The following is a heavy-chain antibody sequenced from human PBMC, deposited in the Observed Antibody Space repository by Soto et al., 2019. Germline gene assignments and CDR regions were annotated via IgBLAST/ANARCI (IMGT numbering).Heavy chain of an antibody. CDR2: IIPILGIA. CDR3: AREDRGVIIKDY. J-gene: IGHJ4*02. D-gene: IGHD3-10*01. Sequence: QVQLVQSGAEVKKPGSSVKVSCKASGGTFSSYTISWVRQAPGQGLEWMGRIIPILGIANYAQKFQGRVTITADKSTCTAYMELSSLRSEDTAVYYCAREDRGVIIKDYWGQGTLVTVSS. V-gene: IGHV1-69*08. CDR1: GGTFSSYT.